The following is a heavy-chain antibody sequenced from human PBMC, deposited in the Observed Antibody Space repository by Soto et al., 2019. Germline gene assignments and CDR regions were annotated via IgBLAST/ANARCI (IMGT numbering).Heavy chain of an antibody. V-gene: IGHV3-11*05. D-gene: IGHD2-2*01. CDR2: INGRSYT. J-gene: IGHJ5*02. CDR1: LFTFRDYY. Sequence: SLRLSCASSLFTFRDYYLSLILHTPGKGLEWVASINGRSYTYYADSVKGRFTISRDNSKNTLYLQMNSLRAEDTAVYYCAKEKISTSCCNWFEPWGQGTLVTVSS. CDR3: AKEKISTSCCNWFEP.